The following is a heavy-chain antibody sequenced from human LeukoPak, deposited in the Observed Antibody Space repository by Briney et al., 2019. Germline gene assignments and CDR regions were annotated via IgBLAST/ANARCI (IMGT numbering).Heavy chain of an antibody. Sequence: GESLKISCKGSGYSFTSYWMHWVRQAPGKGLVWVSRINSDGSSTSYADSVKGRFTISRDNAKNTLYLQMNSLRAEDTAVYYCARSRDYCTNGVCFYFDYWGQGTLVTVSS. CDR3: ARSRDYCTNGVCFYFDY. D-gene: IGHD2-8*01. CDR1: GYSFTSYW. V-gene: IGHV3-74*01. J-gene: IGHJ4*02. CDR2: INSDGSST.